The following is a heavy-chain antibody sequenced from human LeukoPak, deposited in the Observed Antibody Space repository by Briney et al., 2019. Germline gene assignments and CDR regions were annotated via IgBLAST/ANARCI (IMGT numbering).Heavy chain of an antibody. CDR2: IYYSGST. J-gene: IGHJ6*03. CDR3: ARSGGYSYGFSTDYYMDV. CDR1: GGSISSYY. D-gene: IGHD5-18*01. V-gene: IGHV4-59*01. Sequence: PSETLSLTCTVSGGSISSYYWSRIRQPPGKGLEWIGYIYYSGSTNYNPSLKSRVTISVDTSKSQFSLKLSSVTAADTAVYYCARSGGYSYGFSTDYYMDVWGKGTTVTVSS.